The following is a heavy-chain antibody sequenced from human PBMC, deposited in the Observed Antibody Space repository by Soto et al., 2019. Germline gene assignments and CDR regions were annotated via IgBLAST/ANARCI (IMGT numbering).Heavy chain of an antibody. CDR1: GYSISSGYY. Sequence: ETLSLTCAVSGYSISSGYYWGWIRQPPGKGLEWIGSIYHSGSTYYNPSLKSRVTISVDTSKNQFSLKLSSVTAADTAVYYCASIAAAGGDYWGQGTLVTVSS. J-gene: IGHJ4*02. CDR3: ASIAAAGGDY. V-gene: IGHV4-38-2*01. D-gene: IGHD6-13*01. CDR2: IYHSGST.